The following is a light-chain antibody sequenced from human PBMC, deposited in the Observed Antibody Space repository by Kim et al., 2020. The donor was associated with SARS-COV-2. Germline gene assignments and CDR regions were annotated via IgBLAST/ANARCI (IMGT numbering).Light chain of an antibody. CDR1: QDIRNE. CDR3: LQHNTYPIT. V-gene: IGKV1-17*01. CDR2: GAS. Sequence: AAVGDRVNITSRASQDIRNELGWYQQNTGRAPKRLIYGASSLQSGVPSRFSGSGSGTEFTLTISSLQPEDFATYFCLQHNTYPITFGQGTRLEIK. J-gene: IGKJ5*01.